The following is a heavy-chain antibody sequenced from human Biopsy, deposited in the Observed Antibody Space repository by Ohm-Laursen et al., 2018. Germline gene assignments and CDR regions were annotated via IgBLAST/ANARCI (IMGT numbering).Heavy chain of an antibody. CDR1: VFPFSDYY. V-gene: IGHV3-11*04. J-gene: IGHJ5*02. CDR3: AREAALNYSDSWYETWFDP. Sequence: SLRLSCTAPVFPFSDYYIRWIRQAPGKGLEWVSYISRGGTTIYNTDSVKCRFTISWDNAKNSLYLQMNSLRAEGTAVYYCAREAALNYSDSWYETWFDPWGQGSLVTVSS. CDR2: ISRGGTTI. D-gene: IGHD6-13*01.